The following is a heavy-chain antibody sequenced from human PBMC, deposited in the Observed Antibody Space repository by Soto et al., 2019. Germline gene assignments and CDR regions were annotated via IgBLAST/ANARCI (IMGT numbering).Heavy chain of an antibody. D-gene: IGHD2-2*01. Sequence: QVQLVESGGGVVQPGRSLRLSCAVSGFTFRSYGMHWVRQAPGKGLEWVALISYDGTKKSYSDSVKGRFTISRDNSKDTLYLQMNSLRAEDTAVYYCARERDLLLVPPEKPLYYFDSWGQGTLVTVSS. CDR1: GFTFRSYG. J-gene: IGHJ4*02. V-gene: IGHV3-30*03. CDR2: ISYDGTKK. CDR3: ARERDLLLVPPEKPLYYFDS.